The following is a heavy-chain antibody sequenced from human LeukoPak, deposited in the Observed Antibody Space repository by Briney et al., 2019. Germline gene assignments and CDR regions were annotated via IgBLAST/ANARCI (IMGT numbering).Heavy chain of an antibody. J-gene: IGHJ3*02. Sequence: PGGSLRLSCAASGFIFNNYNMNWVRQAPGKGLEWVSSISSGSSYIYYADSVKGRFTISRDNAKNSLYIQMNSLRAEDTAVYYCARLTYCGGDCYLGAGAFDIWGQGTMVTVSS. CDR3: ARLTYCGGDCYLGAGAFDI. CDR1: GFIFNNYN. D-gene: IGHD2-21*02. V-gene: IGHV3-21*01. CDR2: ISSGSSYI.